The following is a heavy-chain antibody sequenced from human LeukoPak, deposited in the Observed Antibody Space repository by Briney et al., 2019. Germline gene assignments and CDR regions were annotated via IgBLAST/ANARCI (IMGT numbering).Heavy chain of an antibody. CDR3: AREDSYGYGGVWSDP. CDR1: GGSISSYY. J-gene: IGHJ5*02. V-gene: IGHV4-59*01. Sequence: PSETLSLNCTVSGGSISSYYWSWIRQPPGKGLEGIGYIYYSGSTNYNPSLQSPVTISVDTSKNQFSLKLSSATAADTDVYYCAREDSYGYGGVWSDPWGQGTLVTVSS. D-gene: IGHD5-18*01. CDR2: IYYSGST.